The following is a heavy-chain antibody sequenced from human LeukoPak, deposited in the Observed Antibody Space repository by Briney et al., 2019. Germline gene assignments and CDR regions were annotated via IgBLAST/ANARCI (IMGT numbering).Heavy chain of an antibody. CDR2: ISGSGGST. CDR1: GFTFSSYE. V-gene: IGHV3-23*01. J-gene: IGHJ4*02. CDR3: AKKGARSGWLN. Sequence: PGGSLRLSCAASGFTFSSYEMNWVRQAPGKGLEWVSAISGSGGSTYYADSVKGRFTISRDNSKNTLYLQMNSLRAEDTAVYYCAKKGARSGWLNWGQGTLVTVSS. D-gene: IGHD6-13*01.